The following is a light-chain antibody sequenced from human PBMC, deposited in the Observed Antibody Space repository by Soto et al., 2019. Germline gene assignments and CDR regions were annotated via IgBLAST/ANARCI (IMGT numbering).Light chain of an antibody. J-gene: IGKJ4*01. CDR2: DAS. CDR3: PQTNSFPLT. Sequence: IQLTQSPSSLSSSIGDRVTIACRASQGIISYLVWYQQEPGKAPRLLIHDASSLQSGVPSRFSGSGSGTDFTLTISSLQPEDFATYYCPQTNSFPLTFGGGTKVDI. CDR1: QGIISY. V-gene: IGKV1-9*01.